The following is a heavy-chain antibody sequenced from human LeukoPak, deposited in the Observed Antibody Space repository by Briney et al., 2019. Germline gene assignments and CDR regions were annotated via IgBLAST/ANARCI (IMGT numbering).Heavy chain of an antibody. CDR3: ARDGAKDDAFDF. D-gene: IGHD4/OR15-4a*01. CDR2: IRAYNGKT. J-gene: IGHJ3*01. Sequence: GASVKVSCKASGYTFTSYGISWVRQAPGQGLEWVGWIRAYNGKTNYAQKLQGRVTTTTDTSTSTAYMVMRRLRSDDTAVYCCARDGAKDDAFDFWGQGTMVTVSS. V-gene: IGHV1-18*01. CDR1: GYTFTSYG.